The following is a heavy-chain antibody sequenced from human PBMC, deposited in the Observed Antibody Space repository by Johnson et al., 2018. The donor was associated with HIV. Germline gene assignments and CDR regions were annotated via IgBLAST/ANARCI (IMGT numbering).Heavy chain of an antibody. CDR3: ARRRRYGDYFADAFDI. CDR2: IWYDGSNQ. D-gene: IGHD4-17*01. Sequence: MQLVESGGGLVQPGGSLRLSCAASGFTFSSFGMHWVRQAPGKGLEWVAVIWYDGSNQYYADSVKGRFTISRDNAKNSLYLQMNSLRAEDTALYYCARRRRYGDYFADAFDIWGQGTMVTVSS. J-gene: IGHJ3*02. V-gene: IGHV3-33*01. CDR1: GFTFSSFG.